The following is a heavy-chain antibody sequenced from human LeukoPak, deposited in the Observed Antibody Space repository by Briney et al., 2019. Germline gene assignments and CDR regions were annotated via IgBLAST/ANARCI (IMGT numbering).Heavy chain of an antibody. J-gene: IGHJ4*02. CDR1: GESFSGHY. D-gene: IGHD1-26*01. Sequence: SETLSLTCAVYGESFSGHYWNWIRQPPGKGLEWIGEINHSGSTNYNPSLKSRVTISVDTSKNQFSLKLSSVTAADTAVYYCARSPVLVGATPTDWGQGTLVTVSS. V-gene: IGHV4-34*01. CDR3: ARSPVLVGATPTD. CDR2: INHSGST.